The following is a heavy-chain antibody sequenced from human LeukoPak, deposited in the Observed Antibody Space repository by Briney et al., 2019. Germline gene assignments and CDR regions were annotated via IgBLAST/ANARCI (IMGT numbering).Heavy chain of an antibody. CDR2: VSISSGTI. CDR3: AREHQAGMDQH. CDR1: GFTFSGHN. V-gene: IGHV3-48*04. D-gene: IGHD3-10*01. Sequence: GGSLRLSCAASGFTFSGHNMNWVRQAPGKGLEWISFVSISSGTIHYADSVKGRFRISRDNAKSSLDLEMNSLRAEDTAVYYCAREHQAGMDQHWGQGTLVTVSS. J-gene: IGHJ1*01.